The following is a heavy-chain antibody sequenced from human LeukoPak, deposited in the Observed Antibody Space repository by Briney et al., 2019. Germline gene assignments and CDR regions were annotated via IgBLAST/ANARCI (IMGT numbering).Heavy chain of an antibody. D-gene: IGHD2-2*01. CDR3: AGGPSCSSHSCYVIGALDI. J-gene: IGHJ3*02. Sequence: GGSLRLSCAASGFMFDIYAMTWVRQAPGKGLDWVSAVSASANSTYYADAVKGRFIISRDNAKNTVYLQMSSLSVDDTAVYYCAGGPSCSSHSCYVIGALDIWGQGTLVAVSS. CDR1: GFMFDIYA. V-gene: IGHV3-23*01. CDR2: VSASANST.